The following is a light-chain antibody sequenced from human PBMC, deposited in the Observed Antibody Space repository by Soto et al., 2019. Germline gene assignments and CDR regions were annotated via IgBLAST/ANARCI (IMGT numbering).Light chain of an antibody. V-gene: IGLV2-8*01. J-gene: IGLJ2*01. CDR2: EVT. CDR3: GSKAGSDKHVV. CDR1: SSDIRDSNS. Sequence: QSALTQPPSASGSPGQSVTLSCSGISSDIRDSNSVSWYQQHPGKAPKLVVSEVTKRPSGVPDRFSGSRSGTTAFLTISGLQTEDEADYYCGSKAGSDKHVVFGGGTKLTVL.